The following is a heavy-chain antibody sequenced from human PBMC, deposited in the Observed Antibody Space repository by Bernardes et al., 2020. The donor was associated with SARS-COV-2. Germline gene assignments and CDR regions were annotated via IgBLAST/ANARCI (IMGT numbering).Heavy chain of an antibody. D-gene: IGHD5-12*01. J-gene: IGHJ1*01. CDR1: EFSVSSNY. CDR2: IYSGGGT. CDR3: VGGDGYNFLGYFQH. Sequence: GGSLRLSCAASEFSVSSNYMSWVRLAPGKGLKWVSLIYSGGGTHYADSVKGRFTISRDNSKNTLYLQMNSLRTEDTALYYCVGGDGYNFLGYFQHWGQGTLVTVSS. V-gene: IGHV3-66*02.